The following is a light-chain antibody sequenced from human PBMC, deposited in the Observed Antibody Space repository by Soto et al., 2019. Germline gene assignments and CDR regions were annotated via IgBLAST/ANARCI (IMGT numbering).Light chain of an antibody. CDR3: QQYGSFSLT. CDR1: QSVSSSY. V-gene: IGKV3-20*01. CDR2: GAS. J-gene: IGKJ4*01. Sequence: EIVLTQSPATLSLSPGERATLSCRASQSVSSSYLAWYQQKPGQAPRLLIYGASSRATGIPDRFSGSGSGTDFTLTIRRLEPEEFAVYYCQQYGSFSLTFGGGTKVDIK.